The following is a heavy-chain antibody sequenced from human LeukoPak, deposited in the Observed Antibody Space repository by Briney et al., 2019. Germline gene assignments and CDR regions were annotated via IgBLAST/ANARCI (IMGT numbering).Heavy chain of an antibody. J-gene: IGHJ1*01. CDR1: GGTFSSYA. CDR2: IIPIFGTA. CDR3: AREGTYCSSTSCSSEQEYFQH. Sequence: SVKVSCKASGGTFSSYAISWVRQAPGQGLEWMGGIIPIFGTANYAQKFQGRVTITADESTSTAYMELSSLRSEDTAVYYCAREGTYCSSTSCSSEQEYFQHWGQGTLVTVSS. D-gene: IGHD2-2*01. V-gene: IGHV1-69*01.